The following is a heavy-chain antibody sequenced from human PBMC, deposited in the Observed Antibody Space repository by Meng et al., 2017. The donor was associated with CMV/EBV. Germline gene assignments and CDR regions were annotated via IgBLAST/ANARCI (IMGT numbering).Heavy chain of an antibody. V-gene: IGHV3-21*01. CDR3: ARKGDLELFDY. Sequence: GESLKISCAASGFTFSSYSMNWVRQAPGKGLEWVSSISSSSSYIYYADSVKGRSTISRDNAKNSLYLQMNSLRAEDTAVYYCARKGDLELFDYWGQGTLVTVSS. D-gene: IGHD1-7*01. CDR1: GFTFSSYS. CDR2: ISSSSSYI. J-gene: IGHJ4*02.